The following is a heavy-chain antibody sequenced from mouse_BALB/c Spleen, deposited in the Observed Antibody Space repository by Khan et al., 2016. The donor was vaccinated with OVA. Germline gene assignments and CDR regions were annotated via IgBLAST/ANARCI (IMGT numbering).Heavy chain of an antibody. CDR1: GYIFTSYW. CDR3: AREEALYYFDY. V-gene: IGHV1S132*01. J-gene: IGHJ2*01. Sequence: QVQLQQSGAELVRPGASVKLSCKTSGYIFTSYWIHWVKQRSGQGLEWIARTYPGTDNTYYTEKVKDRATLTADKSSSTAYMQLSSLKSEDSAVYFCAREEALYYFDYWGQGTTLTVSS. CDR2: TYPGTDNT. D-gene: IGHD3-2*02.